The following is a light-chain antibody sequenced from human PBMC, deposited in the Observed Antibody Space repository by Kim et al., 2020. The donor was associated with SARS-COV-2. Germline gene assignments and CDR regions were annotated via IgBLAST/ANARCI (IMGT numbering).Light chain of an antibody. Sequence: QTATRTCTGNSNNVGNQGAAWLQHHQGHPPKLLSYRNNNRPSGISERLSASRSGNTASLTISGLQPEDEADYYCSSWDSSLTAWVFGGGTQLTVL. J-gene: IGLJ3*02. V-gene: IGLV10-54*01. CDR1: SNNVGNQG. CDR2: RNN. CDR3: SSWDSSLTAWV.